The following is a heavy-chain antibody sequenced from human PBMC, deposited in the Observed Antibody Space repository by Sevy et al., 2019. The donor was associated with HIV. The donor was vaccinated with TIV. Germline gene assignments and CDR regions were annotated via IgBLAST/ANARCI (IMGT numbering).Heavy chain of an antibody. CDR2: VDNDGSGT. CDR3: TRDMYGIDY. D-gene: IGHD2-8*01. CDR1: GFTFTNYW. V-gene: IGHV3-74*01. J-gene: IGHJ4*01. Sequence: GESLKISCAASGFTFTNYWMHWVRQAPGKGLVWVSRVDNDGSGTNYADSVKGRFTISRDNAKNTVYLQMNSLRAEDTAVYYCTRDMYGIDYWGQEPWSPSPQ.